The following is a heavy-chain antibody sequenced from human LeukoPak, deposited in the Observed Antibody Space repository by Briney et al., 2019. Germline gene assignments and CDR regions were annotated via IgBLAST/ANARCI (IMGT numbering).Heavy chain of an antibody. D-gene: IGHD3-9*01. CDR2: ITYSGST. CDR1: GGSVSSYY. Sequence: PSETLSLTCTVSGGSVSSYYWSWIRQPPGKGLEWIGYITYSGSTNYNPSLKSRVTISIDTSKNQFSLKLRSVTAADTAIYYCARQGYDILTGYIDAFDIWGQGTMVTVSS. CDR3: ARQGYDILTGYIDAFDI. J-gene: IGHJ3*02. V-gene: IGHV4-59*08.